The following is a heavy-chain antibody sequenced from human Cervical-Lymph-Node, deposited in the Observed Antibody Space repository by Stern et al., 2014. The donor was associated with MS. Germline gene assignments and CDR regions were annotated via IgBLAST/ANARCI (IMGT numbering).Heavy chain of an antibody. CDR1: GGTFSKFP. Sequence: VQLVESGAEVTKPGSSVQVSCKASGGTFSKFPSSWVRQAPGQGLEWMRGLFPVFGTPTYAQEFRGRVTITADVSTSTVYMELSSLRSDDTAVYYCALSSETSDRWYSLGYDLWGQGTLVTVSS. D-gene: IGHD6-13*01. V-gene: IGHV1-69*01. CDR3: ALSSETSDRWYSLGYDL. J-gene: IGHJ5*02. CDR2: LFPVFGTP.